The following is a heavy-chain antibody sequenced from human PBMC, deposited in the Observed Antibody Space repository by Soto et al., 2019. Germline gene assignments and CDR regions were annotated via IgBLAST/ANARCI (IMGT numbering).Heavy chain of an antibody. CDR3: ARLPTCSNGVCYGSYGMDV. Sequence: VASVKVSCKASGYTFTGYYMHWVRQAPGQGLEWMGWINPNSGGTNYAQKFQGWVTMTTDTSISTAYMELSRLRSDDTAVYYCARLPTCSNGVCYGSYGMDVWGQGTTVTVSS. D-gene: IGHD2-8*01. CDR1: GYTFTGYY. V-gene: IGHV1-2*04. J-gene: IGHJ6*02. CDR2: INPNSGGT.